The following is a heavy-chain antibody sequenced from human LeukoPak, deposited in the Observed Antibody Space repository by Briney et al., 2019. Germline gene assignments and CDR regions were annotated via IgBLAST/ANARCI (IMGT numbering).Heavy chain of an antibody. Sequence: SETLSLTCAVYGGSFSSYYWSWIRQPPGKGLEWIGEINHSGSTNYNPSLKSRVTISVDTSKNQFSLKLSSVTAADTAVYAREGFEQQLGVGECYFDYWGQGTLVTVSS. D-gene: IGHD6-13*01. CDR2: INHSGST. J-gene: IGHJ4*02. CDR3: EGFEQQLGVGECYFDY. CDR1: GGSFSSYY. V-gene: IGHV4-34*01.